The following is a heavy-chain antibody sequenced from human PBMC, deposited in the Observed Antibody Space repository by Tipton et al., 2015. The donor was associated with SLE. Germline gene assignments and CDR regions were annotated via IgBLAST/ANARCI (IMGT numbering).Heavy chain of an antibody. D-gene: IGHD4-17*01. CDR3: ARQTTHFDY. CDR1: GGSFSGYY. CDR2: INHSGST. Sequence: TLSLTCAVYGGSFSGYYWSWIRQPPGKGLEWIGEINHSGSTNYNPSLKSRVTISVDTSKNQFSLKLSPVTAADTAVYYCARQTTHFDYWGQGTLVTVSS. V-gene: IGHV4-34*01. J-gene: IGHJ4*02.